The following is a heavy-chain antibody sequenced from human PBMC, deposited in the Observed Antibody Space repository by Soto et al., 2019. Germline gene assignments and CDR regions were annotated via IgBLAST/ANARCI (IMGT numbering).Heavy chain of an antibody. V-gene: IGHV3-11*06. CDR1: GFTFSDYY. CDR3: ARDTYCGGDCYSHAFDI. D-gene: IGHD2-21*02. Sequence: QVQLVESGGGLVKPGGSLRLSCAASGFTFSDYYTSWIRQAPGKGLEWVSYISSSSSCTNYADSVKGRFTISRDNAKNSLYLQMNSLRAEDTAVYYCARDTYCGGDCYSHAFDIWGQGTMVTVSS. J-gene: IGHJ3*02. CDR2: ISSSSSCT.